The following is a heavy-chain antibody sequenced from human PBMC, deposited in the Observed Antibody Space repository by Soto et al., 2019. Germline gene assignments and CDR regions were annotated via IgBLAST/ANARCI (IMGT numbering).Heavy chain of an antibody. CDR3: ASEYCSGGSCYYYGMDV. CDR1: GFTFSSYG. V-gene: IGHV3-33*01. Sequence: QVQLVESGGGVVQPGRSLRLSCAASGFTFSSYGMHWVRQAPGKGLEWVAVIWYDRSNKYYADSVKGRFTIARDNSKNTLYLQMNSLRAEDTAVYYCASEYCSGGSCYYYGMDVWGQGTTVTVSS. D-gene: IGHD2-15*01. CDR2: IWYDRSNK. J-gene: IGHJ6*02.